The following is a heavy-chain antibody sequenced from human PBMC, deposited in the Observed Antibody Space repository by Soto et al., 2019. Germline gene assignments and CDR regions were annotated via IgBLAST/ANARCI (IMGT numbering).Heavy chain of an antibody. J-gene: IGHJ4*02. V-gene: IGHV3-21*01. CDR3: ARGTLVYCSSTSRAMLGY. Sequence: GGSLRLSCAASGFTFSTYNMHWVRQAPGKGLEWVSSISSSSTYIYYADSVKGRFTISRDNAKNSLYLQMNSLRAEDTAVYYCARGTLVYCSSTSRAMLGYCGQGTLVPVSS. CDR1: GFTFSTYN. D-gene: IGHD2-2*01. CDR2: ISSSSTYI.